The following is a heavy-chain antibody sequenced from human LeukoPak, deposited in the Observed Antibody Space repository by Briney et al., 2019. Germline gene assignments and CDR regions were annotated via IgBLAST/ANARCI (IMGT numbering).Heavy chain of an antibody. Sequence: PSETLSLTCTVSGGFISSDYWSWIRQPPGKGLEWIGYIYYSGGTNYNPSLQSRVTISVDTSKNQFSLKLTSVTAADTAVYYCAKFRQMNIAVDATFWFDPWGQGTLVTVSS. CDR1: GGFISSDY. D-gene: IGHD6-19*01. V-gene: IGHV4-59*01. J-gene: IGHJ5*02. CDR2: IYYSGGT. CDR3: AKFRQMNIAVDATFWFDP.